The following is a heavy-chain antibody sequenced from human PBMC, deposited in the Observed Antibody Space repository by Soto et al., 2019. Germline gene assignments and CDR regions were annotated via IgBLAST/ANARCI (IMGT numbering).Heavy chain of an antibody. Sequence: SETLSLTCSVSGGSISSGYYYWSWIRQPPGKGLEWIGYIYYSGSTYYNPSLKSRVTISVDTSKNQFSLKLSSVTAADTAVYYCARARATAMAYFDYWGQGTLVTVSS. V-gene: IGHV4-30-4*01. CDR2: IYYSGST. D-gene: IGHD5-18*01. CDR1: GGSISSGYYY. J-gene: IGHJ4*02. CDR3: ARARATAMAYFDY.